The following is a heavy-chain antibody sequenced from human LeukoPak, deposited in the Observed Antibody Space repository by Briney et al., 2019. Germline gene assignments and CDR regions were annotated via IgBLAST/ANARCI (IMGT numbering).Heavy chain of an antibody. CDR3: ARDHVKLGSSFHPFDAFDV. D-gene: IGHD2-2*01. V-gene: IGHV7-4-1*02. Sequence: ASVKVSCKASGYTITSYAMNWVRQAPGQGLEWMGWINTYTGNPTYAQGFTGRFVFSLDTSVSTAYLQISSLKAEDTAVYYCARDHVKLGSSFHPFDAFDVWGQGTLVTVSS. CDR2: INTYTGNP. J-gene: IGHJ3*01. CDR1: GYTITSYA.